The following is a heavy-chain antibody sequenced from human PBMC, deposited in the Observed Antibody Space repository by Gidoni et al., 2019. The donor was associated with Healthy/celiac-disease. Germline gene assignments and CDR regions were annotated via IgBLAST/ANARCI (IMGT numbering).Heavy chain of an antibody. CDR2: ISGSGGST. CDR3: AKDYSSGYYYVRYFQH. J-gene: IGHJ1*01. Sequence: EVQLLESGGGLVQTGGSLRLSWAASGFTFSSYAMRWVRQAPGKGLEWVSAISGSGGSTYYADSVKGRFTISRDNSKNTLYLQMNSLRAEDTAVYYCAKDYSSGYYYVRYFQHWGQGTLVTVSS. V-gene: IGHV3-23*01. CDR1: GFTFSSYA. D-gene: IGHD3-22*01.